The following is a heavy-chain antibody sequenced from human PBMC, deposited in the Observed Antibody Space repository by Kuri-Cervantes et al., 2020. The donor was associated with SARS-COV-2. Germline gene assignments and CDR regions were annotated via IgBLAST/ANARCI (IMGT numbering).Heavy chain of an antibody. Sequence: GGSLRLSCAASGFTFSSYAMHWVRQAPGKGLEWVAVISYDGSNKYYADSVKGRFTISRDNSKNTLYLQMNSLRAEDTAVYYCARETRSIQTEKYSSGWPLIDYWGQGTLVTVSS. CDR1: GFTFSSYA. CDR3: ARETRSIQTEKYSSGWPLIDY. CDR2: ISYDGSNK. V-gene: IGHV3-30*04. D-gene: IGHD6-19*01. J-gene: IGHJ4*02.